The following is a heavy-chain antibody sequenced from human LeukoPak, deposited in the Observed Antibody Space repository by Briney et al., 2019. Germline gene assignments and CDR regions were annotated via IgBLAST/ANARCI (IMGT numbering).Heavy chain of an antibody. J-gene: IGHJ4*02. V-gene: IGHV4-34*01. CDR1: GGSFSGYY. CDR3: ARGGYYDG. Sequence: SETLSLTCAVYGGSFSGYYWSWIRQPPGKGLEWIGEINHSGSTNYNPSLKSRVTISVDTSKNQFSLKLSSATAADTAVYYCARGGYYDGWGQGTLVTVSS. CDR2: INHSGST.